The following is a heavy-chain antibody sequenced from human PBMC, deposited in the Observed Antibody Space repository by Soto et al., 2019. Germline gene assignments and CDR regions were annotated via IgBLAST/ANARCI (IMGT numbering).Heavy chain of an antibody. CDR2: IIPVFGTA. J-gene: IGHJ1*01. Sequence: QVQLVQSGAEVKKPGSSVKVSCKASGGTFSSYAISGVRQAPGQGLECRGGIIPVFGTANYAQKFQGRVTINADESTSTVYMELSSLRSEDTAVYYCARGWNDFPHWGQGTLVTVSS. CDR1: GGTFSSYA. D-gene: IGHD1-1*01. V-gene: IGHV1-69*01. CDR3: ARGWNDFPH.